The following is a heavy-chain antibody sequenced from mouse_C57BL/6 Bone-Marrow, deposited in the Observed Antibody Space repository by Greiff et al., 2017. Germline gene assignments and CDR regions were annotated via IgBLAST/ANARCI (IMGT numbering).Heavy chain of an antibody. CDR2: IDPSDSYT. CDR1: GYTFTSYW. V-gene: IGHV1-50*01. J-gene: IGHJ4*01. D-gene: IGHD5-1*01. Sequence: QVQLKQPGAELVKPGASVKLSCKASGYTFTSYWMQWVKQRPGQGLEWIGEIDPSDSYTNYNQKFKGKATLTVDTSSSTAYMQLSSLTSEDSAVYYCGGSTGYYYAMDYWGQGTSVTVSS. CDR3: GGSTGYYYAMDY.